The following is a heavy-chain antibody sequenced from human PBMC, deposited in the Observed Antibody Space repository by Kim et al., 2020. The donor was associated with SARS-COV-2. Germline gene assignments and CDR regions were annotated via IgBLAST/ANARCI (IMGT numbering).Heavy chain of an antibody. CDR2: INAGNGNT. J-gene: IGHJ6*02. CDR1: GYTFTSYA. Sequence: ASVKVSCKASGYTFTSYAMHWVRQAPGQRLEWMGWINAGNGNTKYSQKFQGRVTITRDTSASTAYMELSSLRSEDTAVYYCARGGPTYYDILTGAHDYYYGMDVWGQGTTVTVSS. CDR3: ARGGPTYYDILTGAHDYYYGMDV. D-gene: IGHD3-9*01. V-gene: IGHV1-3*01.